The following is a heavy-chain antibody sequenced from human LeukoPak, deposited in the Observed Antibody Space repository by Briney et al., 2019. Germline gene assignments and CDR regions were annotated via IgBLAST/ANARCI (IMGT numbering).Heavy chain of an antibody. CDR1: GYTFTSYY. CDR3: GEDKVDKSGWFDP. CDR2: INPSGGST. J-gene: IGHJ5*02. D-gene: IGHD5-12*01. V-gene: IGHV1-46*01. Sequence: ASVKVSCKASGYTFTSYYMHWVRQAPGQGLEWMGIINPSGGSTSYAQKFQGRVTMTRDMSTSTDYMELSSLRAEDTAVYYCGEDKVDKSGWFDPWGQGNLVTVFS.